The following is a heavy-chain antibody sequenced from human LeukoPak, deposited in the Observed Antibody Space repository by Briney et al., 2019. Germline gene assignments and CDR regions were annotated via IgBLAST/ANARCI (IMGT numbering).Heavy chain of an antibody. CDR3: ARGGNYWPQWWFDP. Sequence: SETLSLTCTVSGGSISIYYWSWIRQPAGKGLEWIGYIYYTGSTSYNPSLKSRVTMSLDASKNQFSLELNSVTPADTAVYYCARGGNYWPQWWFDPWGRGTLVSVSS. J-gene: IGHJ5*02. V-gene: IGHV4-59*01. D-gene: IGHD1-26*01. CDR2: IYYTGST. CDR1: GGSISIYY.